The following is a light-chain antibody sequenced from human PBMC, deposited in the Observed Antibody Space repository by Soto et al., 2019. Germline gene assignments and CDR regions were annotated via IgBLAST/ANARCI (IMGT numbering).Light chain of an antibody. V-gene: IGKV2D-29*01. CDR3: MQTIQLPWT. CDR2: EVS. Sequence: DIVVTQTPLSLSVTPGPSASISCKSTQSLLHSDGKTFFYCYLQKPGQPPQLXIYEVSNRFSGVPDRFSGSGSGTDFTLKISGVEAEDVGVYYCMQTIQLPWTFGQGTKVDIK. J-gene: IGKJ1*01. CDR1: QSLLHSDGKTF.